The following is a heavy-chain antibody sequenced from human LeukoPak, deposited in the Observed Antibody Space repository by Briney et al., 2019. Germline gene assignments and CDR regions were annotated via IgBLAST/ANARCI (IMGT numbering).Heavy chain of an antibody. J-gene: IGHJ3*02. CDR2: INPNSGDT. CDR1: GYTFTCYY. V-gene: IGHV1-2*02. D-gene: IGHD3-22*01. CDR3: ARDYYDSSGFGAFDI. Sequence: ASVKVSCKASGYTFTCYYMHWVRQAPGQGLEWMGWINPNSGDTKYAQKFQGRVTMTRDTSISTAYMELSRLRSDDTAVYYCARDYYDSSGFGAFDIWGQGTMVTVSS.